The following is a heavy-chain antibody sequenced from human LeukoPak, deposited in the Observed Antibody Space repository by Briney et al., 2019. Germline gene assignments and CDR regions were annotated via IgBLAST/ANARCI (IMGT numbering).Heavy chain of an antibody. CDR3: AGDWEAGDDY. CDR1: GFTFSSYW. Sequence: GSLRLSCAASGFTFSSYWMSWVRQAPGKGLEWVANIKQDGSEKYYVDSVKGRFTISRGNAKNSLYLQMSSLRVEDTAVYYCAGDWEAGDDYWGQGTLVTVSS. D-gene: IGHD7-27*01. CDR2: IKQDGSEK. J-gene: IGHJ4*02. V-gene: IGHV3-7*01.